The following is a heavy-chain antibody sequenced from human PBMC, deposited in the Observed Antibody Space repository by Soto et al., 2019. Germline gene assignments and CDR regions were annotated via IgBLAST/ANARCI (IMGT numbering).Heavy chain of an antibody. Sequence: EVQLVESGGGLVKPGGSLRLSCAASGFTFSSYSMNWVRQAPGKGLEWVSSISSSSSYIYYADSVKGRFTISRDNAKNLRDLQMNSLRAEDRAVYYCARDSSSYDILTGTFDYWGQGTLVTVSS. CDR1: GFTFSSYS. V-gene: IGHV3-21*01. CDR2: ISSSSSYI. D-gene: IGHD3-9*01. J-gene: IGHJ4*02. CDR3: ARDSSSYDILTGTFDY.